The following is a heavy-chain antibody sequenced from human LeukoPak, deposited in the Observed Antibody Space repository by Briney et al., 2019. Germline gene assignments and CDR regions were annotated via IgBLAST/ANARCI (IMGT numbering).Heavy chain of an antibody. V-gene: IGHV1-69*01. J-gene: IGHJ4*02. CDR3: ARENYYGSGSYSLDY. Sequence: SVKVSCKASGGTFSSYAISWVRQAPGQGLEWMGGIIPIFGTANYAQKFQGRVTITADESTSTAYMELSSLRSEDTAVYYCARENYYGSGSYSLDYWGQGTLVTVSP. CDR1: GGTFSSYA. CDR2: IIPIFGTA. D-gene: IGHD3-10*01.